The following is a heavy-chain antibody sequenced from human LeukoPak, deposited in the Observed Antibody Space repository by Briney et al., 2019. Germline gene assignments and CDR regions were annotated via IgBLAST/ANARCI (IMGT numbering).Heavy chain of an antibody. CDR3: ATFYDSSGLYFDY. Sequence: ASVKVSCKVSGYTLTELSMHWVRQAPGKGLEWMGGFDPEDGETIYAQKFQGRVTMTEDTSTDTAYMQLSSLRSEDTAVYYCATFYDSSGLYFDYWGQGTLVTVSS. D-gene: IGHD3-22*01. CDR1: GYTLTELS. CDR2: FDPEDGET. J-gene: IGHJ4*02. V-gene: IGHV1-24*01.